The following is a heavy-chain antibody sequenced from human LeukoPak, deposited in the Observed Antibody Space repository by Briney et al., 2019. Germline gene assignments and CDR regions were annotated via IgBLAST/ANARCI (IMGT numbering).Heavy chain of an antibody. CDR3: AKDPRDYDSSGYYLYYFDY. CDR2: ISGSGGST. J-gene: IGHJ4*02. Sequence: PGGSLRLSCAASGFTFSSYAMSWVRQAPGEGLEWVSAISGSGGSTYYEDSVKGRFTISRDNSKNTLYLQMNSLRAEDTAVYYCAKDPRDYDSSGYYLYYFDYWGQGTLVTVSS. D-gene: IGHD3-22*01. CDR1: GFTFSSYA. V-gene: IGHV3-23*01.